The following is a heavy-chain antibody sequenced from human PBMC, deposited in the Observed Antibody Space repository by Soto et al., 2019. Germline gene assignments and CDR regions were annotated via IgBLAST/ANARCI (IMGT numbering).Heavy chain of an antibody. CDR1: GGLFSTYA. Sequence: QVQLVQSGAEVKEPGSSVKVSCKTSGGLFSTYAISWVRQAPGQGLEWMAGSIPMFGTTVYAERLQGRVTLTADKSTSTAYLELTSLRSEDTAVYYCARGVDDYYDGTGPSWEVAFDIWGQGTMVTVSS. V-gene: IGHV1-69*06. CDR3: ARGVDDYYDGTGPSWEVAFDI. D-gene: IGHD3-22*01. CDR2: SIPMFGTT. J-gene: IGHJ3*02.